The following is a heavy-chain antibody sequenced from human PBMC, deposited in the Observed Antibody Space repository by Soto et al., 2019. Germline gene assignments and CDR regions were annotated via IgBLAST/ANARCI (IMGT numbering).Heavy chain of an antibody. CDR2: ISAYNGNT. J-gene: IGHJ4*02. D-gene: IGHD3-16*02. CDR3: ARYDYVWGSYPQVDY. CDR1: GYTFTSYG. V-gene: IGHV1-18*04. Sequence: XSVKVSCEASGYTFTSYGISWVRQAPGQGLEWMGWISAYNGNTNYAQKLQGRVTMTTDTSTSTAYMELRSLRSDDTAVYYCARYDYVWGSYPQVDYWGQGTLVTVSS.